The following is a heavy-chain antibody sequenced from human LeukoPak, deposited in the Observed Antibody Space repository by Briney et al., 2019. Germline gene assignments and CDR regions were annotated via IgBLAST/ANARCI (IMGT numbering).Heavy chain of an antibody. CDR3: AKALTGSCYSGSAF. CDR1: GFTFSSYA. CDR2: ISDTGGSA. V-gene: IGHV3-23*01. J-gene: IGHJ4*02. D-gene: IGHD2-15*01. Sequence: GGSLRLSCAASGFTFSSYAMSWVRQAPGKGLEWVSVISDTGGSAYYADSVKGRFTISRDNSKNTLYLQMNSLRAEDTAVYYCAKALTGSCYSGSAFWGQGTLVTVSS.